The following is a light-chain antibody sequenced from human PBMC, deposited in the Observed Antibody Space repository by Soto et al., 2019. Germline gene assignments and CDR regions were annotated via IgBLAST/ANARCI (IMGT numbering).Light chain of an antibody. Sequence: QSVLTQPASVSGSPGQSITISCTGTSSDVGGSNYVSWYQQHPGKAPKLMIYDVSNRPSGVSNRFSGSKSGNTASLTISGLQAVDEADYYCSSYTSISTVVFGGGTKLTVL. CDR1: SSDVGGSNY. J-gene: IGLJ2*01. CDR2: DVS. V-gene: IGLV2-14*01. CDR3: SSYTSISTVV.